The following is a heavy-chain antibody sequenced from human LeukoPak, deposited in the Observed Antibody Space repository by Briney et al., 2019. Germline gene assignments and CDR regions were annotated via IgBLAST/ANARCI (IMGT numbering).Heavy chain of an antibody. D-gene: IGHD3-10*01. Sequence: PSETLSPTCAVYGGSFSGYYWSWIRQPPGKGLEWIGEINHSGSINYNPSLKSRVTISVDTSKNQFSLKLSSVTAADTAVYYCARVPGRLYYNYNFMDVWGKGTTVTVSS. J-gene: IGHJ6*03. CDR2: INHSGSI. CDR1: GGSFSGYY. V-gene: IGHV4-34*01. CDR3: ARVPGRLYYNYNFMDV.